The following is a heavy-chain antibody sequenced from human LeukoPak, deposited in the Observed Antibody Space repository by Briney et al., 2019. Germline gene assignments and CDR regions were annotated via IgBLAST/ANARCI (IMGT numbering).Heavy chain of an antibody. V-gene: IGHV4-61*08. CDR3: ARDGTTDGNYYDY. D-gene: IGHD5-24*01. CDR1: GGSISSGGYY. J-gene: IGHJ4*02. CDR2: IYYSGST. Sequence: SETLSLTCTVSGGSISSGGYYWSWIRQPPGKGLEWIGYIYYSGSTNYNPSLKSRVTISVDTSKNQFSLELSSVTAADTAIYYCARDGTTDGNYYDYWGQGTLVTVSS.